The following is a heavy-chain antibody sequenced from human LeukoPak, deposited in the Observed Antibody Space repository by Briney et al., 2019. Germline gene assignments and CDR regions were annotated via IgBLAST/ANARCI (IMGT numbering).Heavy chain of an antibody. J-gene: IGHJ6*02. Sequence: PSETLSLTCAVYGGPFSGYYWSWIRQPPGKGLEWIGEINHSGSTNYNPSLKSRVTISVDTSKNQFSLKLSSVTAADTAVYYCARVVHYDFWSGYYPDYYYYGMDIWGQGTTVTVSS. D-gene: IGHD3-3*01. CDR1: GGPFSGYY. CDR2: INHSGST. CDR3: ARVVHYDFWSGYYPDYYYYGMDI. V-gene: IGHV4-34*01.